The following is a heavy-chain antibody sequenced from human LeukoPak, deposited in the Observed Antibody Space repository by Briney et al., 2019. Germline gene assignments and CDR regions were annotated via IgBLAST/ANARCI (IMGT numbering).Heavy chain of an antibody. J-gene: IGHJ3*02. CDR3: ARHVEGWLQLIRAFDI. D-gene: IGHD5-24*01. V-gene: IGHV1-8*01. CDR1: GYTFTSYD. CDR2: MNPNSGNT. Sequence: ASVKVSCKASGYTFTSYDINWVRQATGQGLEWMGWMNPNSGNTGYAQKFQGRVTMTRNTSISTAYMELSGLRSEDTAMYYCARHVEGWLQLIRAFDIWGQGTMVTVSS.